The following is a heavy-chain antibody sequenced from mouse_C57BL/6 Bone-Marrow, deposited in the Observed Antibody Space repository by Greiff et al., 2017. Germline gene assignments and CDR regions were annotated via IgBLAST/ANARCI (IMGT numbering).Heavy chain of an antibody. J-gene: IGHJ2*01. CDR3: ARDYYGSSDY. D-gene: IGHD1-1*01. Sequence: EVQLVESGGGLVQPGGSLKLSCAASGFTFSDYYMYWVRQTPEKRLEWVAYISNGGGSTYYPDTVQGRFTITRDNAKNTLYLQMSRLKSEDTAMYYCARDYYGSSDYWGQGTTLTVSS. V-gene: IGHV5-12*01. CDR1: GFTFSDYY. CDR2: ISNGGGST.